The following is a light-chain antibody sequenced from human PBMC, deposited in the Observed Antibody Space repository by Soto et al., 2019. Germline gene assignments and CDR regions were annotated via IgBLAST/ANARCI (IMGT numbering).Light chain of an antibody. J-gene: IGKJ1*01. V-gene: IGKV3-15*01. CDR2: GAS. CDR3: QQYYNWLWT. CDR1: QSISSN. Sequence: EIVMTQSPATLSVSPGERATLSCRASQSISSNLAWYQQKFGQAPRLLIYGASTRATGIPARFSGSGSGTEFTLTISSLQSEDFAIYYCQQYYNWLWTFGQGTKVEIK.